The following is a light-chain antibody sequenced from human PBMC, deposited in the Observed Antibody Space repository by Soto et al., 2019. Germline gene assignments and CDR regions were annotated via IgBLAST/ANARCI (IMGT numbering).Light chain of an antibody. CDR1: QSVSSN. CDR3: QQYNNWPPWT. CDR2: GAS. V-gene: IGKV3-15*01. J-gene: IGKJ1*01. Sequence: EIVITHSPATLSVSPGERVTLSCRASQSVSSNLAWYQQKPGQAPRLLIYGASTRVTDIPARFSGSGSGTEFTLTISSLQSEDFAVYYCQQYNNWPPWTFGQGTKVEIK.